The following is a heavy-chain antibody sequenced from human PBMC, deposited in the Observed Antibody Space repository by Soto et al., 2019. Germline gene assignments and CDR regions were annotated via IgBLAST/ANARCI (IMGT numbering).Heavy chain of an antibody. Sequence: EVQLVESGGGLIQPGGSLRLSCAASGFSLSTIYMSWVRQTPGKGLEWVSLVYGGASTYYADSVKGRFTVSRDKSKSTLSLQQYRLRAEDPAVYFFATVPPKFCSSPKCYARDVWGQGTTVTVSS. J-gene: IGHJ6*02. CDR1: GFSLSTIY. V-gene: IGHV3-53*01. CDR2: VYGGAST. CDR3: ATVPPKFCSSPKCYARDV. D-gene: IGHD2-2*01.